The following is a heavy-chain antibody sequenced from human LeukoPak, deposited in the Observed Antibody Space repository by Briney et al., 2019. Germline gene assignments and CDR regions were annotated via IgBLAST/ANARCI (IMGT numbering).Heavy chain of an antibody. CDR1: GGTFNSYA. V-gene: IGHV1-69*06. CDR2: IIPIFGTA. J-gene: IGHJ5*02. D-gene: IGHD6-6*01. Sequence: GASVKVSCKASGGTFNSYAISWVRQAPGQGLEWMGGIIPIFGTANYAQKFQGRVTITADKSTSTAYMELSSLRSEDTAVYYCARAEPLGAARPWWFDPWGQGTLVTVSS. CDR3: ARAEPLGAARPWWFDP.